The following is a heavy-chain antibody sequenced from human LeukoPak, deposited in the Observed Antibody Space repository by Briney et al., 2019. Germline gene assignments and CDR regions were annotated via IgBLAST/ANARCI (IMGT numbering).Heavy chain of an antibody. D-gene: IGHD5-24*01. CDR3: AWEIRDGYNYGCFDY. CDR2: IIPIFGTA. J-gene: IGHJ4*02. V-gene: IGHV1-69*05. CDR1: GGTFSSYA. Sequence: WASVKVSCKASGGTFSSYAISWVRQAPGQGLEWMGGIIPIFGTANYAQKFQGRVTITTDESTSTAYMELSSLRSEDTAVYYCAWEIRDGYNYGCFDYWGQGTLVTVSS.